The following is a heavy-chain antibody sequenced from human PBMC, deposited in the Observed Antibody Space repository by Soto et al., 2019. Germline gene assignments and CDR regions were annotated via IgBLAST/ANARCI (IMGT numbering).Heavy chain of an antibody. J-gene: IGHJ4*02. V-gene: IGHV1-18*01. CDR2: ISAHNGNT. D-gene: IGHD1-1*01. CDR1: GYTFTSYG. CDR3: ARGRYGDY. Sequence: QVHLVQSGAEVKKPGASVKVSCKGSGYTFTSYGTTWVRQAPGQGLEWMGWISAHNGNTDYAQKLQGRVTVTRDTATSTAYMALRSLRSDDTAVYDCARGRYGDYWGQGALVTVSS.